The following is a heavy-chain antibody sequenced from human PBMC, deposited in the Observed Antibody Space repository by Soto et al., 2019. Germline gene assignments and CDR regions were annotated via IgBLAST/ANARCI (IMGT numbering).Heavy chain of an antibody. V-gene: IGHV1-18*01. CDR2: ISTYNGNT. D-gene: IGHD4-17*01. CDR3: ARRLYGDYDY. J-gene: IGHJ4*02. Sequence: ASVKVSCKASGYSFTTSGITWVRQAPGQGLEWMGWISTYNGNTNYAQKLQDRVTLTTDTSTSTAYMELRSLRSDDTAVYYCARRLYGDYDYWGQGTLVTVSS. CDR1: GYSFTTSG.